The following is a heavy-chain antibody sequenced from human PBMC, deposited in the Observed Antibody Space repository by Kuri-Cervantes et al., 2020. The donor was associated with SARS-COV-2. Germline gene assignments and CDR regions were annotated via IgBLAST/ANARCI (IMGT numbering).Heavy chain of an antibody. D-gene: IGHD6-19*01. V-gene: IGHV3-11*03. J-gene: IGHJ3*02. CDR1: GGSFSDYY. CDR3: ASFGSGWYDDAFDI. CDR2: ISSSSSYT. Sequence: LSPTFAVYGGSFSDYYMSWLRQAPGKGLEWVSYISSSSSYTNYADSVKGRFTISRDNAKNSLYLQMNSLRAEDTAVYYCASFGSGWYDDAFDIWGQGTMVTVSS.